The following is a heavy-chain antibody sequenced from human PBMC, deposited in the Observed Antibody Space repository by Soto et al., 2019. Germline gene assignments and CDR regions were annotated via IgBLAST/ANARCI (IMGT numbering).Heavy chain of an antibody. Sequence: PSETLSLTCTVSGGSISSSSYYWGWIRQPPGKGLEWIGSIYYSGSTYYNPSLKSRVTISVDTSKNQFSLKLSSVTAADTAVYYCARQSLGLLRFHKPAPVGWYGHWGQGTLVTVSS. CDR2: IYYSGST. CDR3: ARQSLGLLRFHKPAPVGWYGH. V-gene: IGHV4-39*01. J-gene: IGHJ5*02. D-gene: IGHD2-15*01. CDR1: GGSISSSSYY.